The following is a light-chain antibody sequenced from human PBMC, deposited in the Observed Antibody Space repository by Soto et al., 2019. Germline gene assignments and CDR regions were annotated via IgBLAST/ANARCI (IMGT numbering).Light chain of an antibody. CDR3: HQYDSSPLT. CDR1: QSVSSSY. Sequence: EIVLTQSPGTLSLSPGERATLSCRASQSVSSSYLAWYQQKPGQAPRPLIYGASSRATGIPDRFSGSGSGTDFTLTISRLEPEDFAVYYCHQYDSSPLTFGGGTKVEMK. CDR2: GAS. J-gene: IGKJ4*01. V-gene: IGKV3-20*01.